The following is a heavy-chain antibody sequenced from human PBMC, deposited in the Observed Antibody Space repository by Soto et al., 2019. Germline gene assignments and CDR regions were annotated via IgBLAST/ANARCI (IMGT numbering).Heavy chain of an antibody. CDR3: AKDGMIGRVTEYYGMDV. CDR2: ISYEGSNK. J-gene: IGHJ6*02. V-gene: IGHV3-30*18. CDR1: GFTFSLYG. Sequence: QVQLVESGGGVVQPGRSLRLSCAAAGFTFSLYGMYWVRQAPGKGLEWVAVISYEGSNKHYADSVKGRFTISRDNSKNTLYLQVNSLRAEDTAVYYCAKDGMIGRVTEYYGMDVWGQGTTVTVSS. D-gene: IGHD3-16*01.